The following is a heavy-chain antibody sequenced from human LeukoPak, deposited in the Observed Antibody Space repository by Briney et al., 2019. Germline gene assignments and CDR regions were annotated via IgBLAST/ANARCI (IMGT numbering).Heavy chain of an antibody. CDR2: IYYTGSA. CDR1: GDSVNAMSYS. Sequence: SETLSLTCTFSGDSVNAMSYSWGWIRQPPGKGLEWIGPIYYTGSAYYNPSLRSRVTISADTSKNQFSLKVYSVSAADTAVYYCVRISPPFDHWGQGTLVTVSS. D-gene: IGHD2-15*01. CDR3: VRISPPFDH. V-gene: IGHV4-39*01. J-gene: IGHJ4*02.